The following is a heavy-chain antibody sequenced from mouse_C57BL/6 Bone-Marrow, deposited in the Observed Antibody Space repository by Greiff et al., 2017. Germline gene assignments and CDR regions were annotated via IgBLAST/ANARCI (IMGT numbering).Heavy chain of an antibody. D-gene: IGHD2-5*01. CDR2: ISYDGRN. Sequence: EVKVEESGPGLVKPSQSLSLTCSVTGYSITSGYYWNWIRQFPGNKLEWMGYISYDGRNNYNPSLKNRISITREPSKNQFFLKLNSGTTEDTATYYCARHYSNFYYYAMDYWGQGTSVTVSS. V-gene: IGHV3-6*01. CDR1: GYSITSGYY. J-gene: IGHJ4*01. CDR3: ARHYSNFYYYAMDY.